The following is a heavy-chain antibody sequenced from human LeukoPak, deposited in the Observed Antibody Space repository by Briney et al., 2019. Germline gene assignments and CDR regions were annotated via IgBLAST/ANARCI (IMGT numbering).Heavy chain of an antibody. CDR1: GGSISSGDYY. D-gene: IGHD2-15*01. CDR2: IYYTGST. Sequence: SETLSLTCTVSGGSISSGDYYWSWIRQPPGKGLEWIGYIYYTGSTCYNPSLKSRVTISVDMSKNQISLKLSSVTAADMAVYYCARGTCSGGNCYGWFDPWGQGTLVTVSS. J-gene: IGHJ5*02. CDR3: ARGTCSGGNCYGWFDP. V-gene: IGHV4-30-4*08.